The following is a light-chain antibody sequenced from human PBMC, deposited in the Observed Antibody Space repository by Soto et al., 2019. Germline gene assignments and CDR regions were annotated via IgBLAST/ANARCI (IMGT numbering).Light chain of an antibody. CDR1: HSISNW. V-gene: IGKV1-5*03. Sequence: DIQMTQSPSTLSASVGDRVTITCRASHSISNWLAWYQQKPGKAPKLLIYKASSLETGVPSRFGGSGSGTESTLTISSLQPDDFATYYCQQYNSYSVFTFGPGTKVDIK. CDR3: QQYNSYSVFT. J-gene: IGKJ3*01. CDR2: KAS.